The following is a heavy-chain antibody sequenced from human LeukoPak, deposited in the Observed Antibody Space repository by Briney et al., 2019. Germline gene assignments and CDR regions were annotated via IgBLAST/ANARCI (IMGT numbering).Heavy chain of an antibody. Sequence: PGGSLRLSCAASGFSFSSYSMNWVRQAPGKGLEWVSSISSSSSYIYYADSVKGRFTISRDNAKDSLYLQMNSLRAEDTAVYYCARDRGYYDSSGPLFDPWGQGTLVTVSS. CDR3: ARDRGYYDSSGPLFDP. V-gene: IGHV3-21*01. CDR2: ISSSSSYI. D-gene: IGHD3-22*01. J-gene: IGHJ5*02. CDR1: GFSFSSYS.